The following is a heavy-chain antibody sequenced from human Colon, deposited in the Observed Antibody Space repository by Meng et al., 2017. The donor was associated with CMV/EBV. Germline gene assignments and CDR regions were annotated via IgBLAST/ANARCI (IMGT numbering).Heavy chain of an antibody. J-gene: IGHJ6*02. CDR1: GFTFSSYE. D-gene: IGHD3-3*01. CDR3: ARDPSLITISGVVTYGLDV. V-gene: IGHV3-48*03. Sequence: GESLKISCSASGFTFSSYEMNWVRQAPGKGLEWVSYISSGGQTIHYADSVKGRFTISRDNTNNLLYLQMSSLRADDTAVYYCARDPSLITISGVVTYGLDVWGPGTTVTVSS. CDR2: ISSGGQTI.